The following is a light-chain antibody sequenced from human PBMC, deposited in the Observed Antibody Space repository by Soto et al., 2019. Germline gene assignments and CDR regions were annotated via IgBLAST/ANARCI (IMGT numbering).Light chain of an antibody. J-gene: IGKJ1*01. Sequence: EIVMTQSPVTLSVSPGERATLSCRASQSVSSNLAWYQQKPGQAPRLLIYGASTRATGIPDRFSGSGSGTDFTLTISSLEPEDFAVYYCQQRSNWPPTWTFGQGTKVDIK. CDR3: QQRSNWPPTWT. CDR1: QSVSSN. V-gene: IGKV3-15*01. CDR2: GAS.